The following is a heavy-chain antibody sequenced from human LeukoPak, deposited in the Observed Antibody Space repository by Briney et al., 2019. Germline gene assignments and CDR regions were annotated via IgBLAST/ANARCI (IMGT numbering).Heavy chain of an antibody. CDR1: GFTFSSYW. V-gene: IGHV3-30-3*01. CDR3: ARVPPPDGGHFDY. CDR2: ISYDGSNK. Sequence: GGSLRLSCAASGFTFSSYWMHWVRQAPGKGLEWVAVISYDGSNKYYADSVKGRFTISRDNSKNTLYLQMNSLRAEDTAVYYCARVPPPDGGHFDYWGQGTLVTVSS. D-gene: IGHD4-23*01. J-gene: IGHJ4*02.